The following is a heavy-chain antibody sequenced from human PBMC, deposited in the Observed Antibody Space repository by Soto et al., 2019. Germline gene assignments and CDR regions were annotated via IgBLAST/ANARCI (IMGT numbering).Heavy chain of an antibody. D-gene: IGHD6-6*01. CDR2: ISSSSSYI. CDR3: ASVLRTWARHWFDP. Sequence: EVQLVESGGGLVKPGGSLRLSCAASGFTFSSYSMNWVRQAPGKGLEWVSSISSSSSYIYYADSVKGRFTISRDNAKNSLYLQMNSLRAEDTAVYYCASVLRTWARHWFDPWGQGTLVTVSS. CDR1: GFTFSSYS. J-gene: IGHJ5*02. V-gene: IGHV3-21*01.